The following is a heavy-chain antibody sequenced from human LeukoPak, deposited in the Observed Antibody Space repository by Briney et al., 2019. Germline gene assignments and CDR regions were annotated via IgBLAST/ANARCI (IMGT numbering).Heavy chain of an antibody. CDR1: GNSFGDYY. CDR2: IYTSGST. D-gene: IGHD6-6*01. J-gene: IGHJ4*02. CDR3: ARDRSVGVLPAPPFDF. Sequence: PSETLSLTCTVSGNSFGDYYWSWIRQPAGKGLEWIGRIYTSGSTTYNPSLKSRVTMSVDTSKSQFSLTLTSVTAADTAVYYCARDRSVGVLPAPPFDFWGQGTLVTVSS. V-gene: IGHV4-4*07.